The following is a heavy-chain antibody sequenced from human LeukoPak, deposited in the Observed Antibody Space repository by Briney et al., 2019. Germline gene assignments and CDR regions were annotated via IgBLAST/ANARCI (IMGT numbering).Heavy chain of an antibody. CDR2: ISGSGGST. D-gene: IGHD5-18*01. CDR1: GFTFSSYA. V-gene: IGHV3-23*01. J-gene: IGHJ4*02. Sequence: PGGSLRLSCAASGFTFSSYAMSWVRQAPGKGLEWVSAISGSGGSTYYADSVKGRFTISRDNSKNTLYLQMNSLRAEDTAVYYCARDPFGVGGYSYGGDYWGQGTLVTVSS. CDR3: ARDPFGVGGYSYGGDY.